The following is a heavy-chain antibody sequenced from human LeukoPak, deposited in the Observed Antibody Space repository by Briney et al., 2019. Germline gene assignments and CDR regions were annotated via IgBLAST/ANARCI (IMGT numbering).Heavy chain of an antibody. CDR3: ARTRGLTGYYIPGDAFDI. D-gene: IGHD3-9*01. V-gene: IGHV1-46*01. Sequence: ASVTVSCKASGGTFSSHTITWVRQAPGQGLEWMGIINPSAGTTTYAQKFQGRVTMTRDTSTSTVYMELSSLRSEDTAVYYCARTRGLTGYYIPGDAFDIWGQGTMVTVSS. J-gene: IGHJ3*02. CDR2: INPSAGTT. CDR1: GGTFSSHT.